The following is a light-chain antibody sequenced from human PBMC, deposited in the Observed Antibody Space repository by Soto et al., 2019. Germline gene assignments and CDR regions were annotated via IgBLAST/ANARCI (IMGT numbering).Light chain of an antibody. CDR2: GAS. CDR1: QSVAGSY. CDR3: HQYGDRMT. V-gene: IGKV3-20*01. J-gene: IGKJ1*01. Sequence: EIVLTQSPGTLSLSPGERATLSCRASQSVAGSYLAWYQQKPGQAPRLLIYGASSRATGIPDRFSGSGSGTDFTLTISRLEPEDFAVYSCHQYGDRMTFGQATKVDIK.